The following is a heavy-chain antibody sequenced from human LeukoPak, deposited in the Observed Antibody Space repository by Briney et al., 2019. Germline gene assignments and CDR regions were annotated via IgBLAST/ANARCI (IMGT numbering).Heavy chain of an antibody. D-gene: IGHD4-17*01. V-gene: IGHV4-34*01. CDR1: SGSFSGYY. CDR3: ARGGDGQYYYYGMDV. Sequence: SETLSLTCAVYSGSFSGYYGSWISQPPGKGLEWIGEINHSGSTNYNPSLKSRVTISVDTSKNQISLKLSSVTAADTAVYYCARGGDGQYYYYGMDVWGKGSTVTVSS. CDR2: INHSGST. J-gene: IGHJ6*04.